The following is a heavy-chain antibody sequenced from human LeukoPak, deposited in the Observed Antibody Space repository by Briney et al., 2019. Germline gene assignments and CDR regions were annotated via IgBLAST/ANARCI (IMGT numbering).Heavy chain of an antibody. D-gene: IGHD3-10*01. CDR1: GRPISSSSYY. V-gene: IGHV4-39*07. CDR3: ARSMVGEVILSARRVNWLDP. Sequence: SETLSLTYSVSGRPISSSSYYWGWIRQPPGKGVQWIGSIYYSGSTSYNASLKSRVTISLYTSKNQFSLKLSSVTGAHAGVYFCARSMVGEVILSARRVNWLDPWGQGTLVTVSS. CDR2: IYYSGST. J-gene: IGHJ5*02.